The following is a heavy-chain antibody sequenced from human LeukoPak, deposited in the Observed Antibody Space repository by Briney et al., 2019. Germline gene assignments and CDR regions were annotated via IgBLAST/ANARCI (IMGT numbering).Heavy chain of an antibody. Sequence: GGSLRLSCAASGFTFSSYGMHWVRQAPGKGLEWVAVIWYDGSNKYYADSVKGRFTISRDNSKNTLYLQMNSLRAEDTAVYYCARDGQWRGFDYRGQGTLVTVSS. D-gene: IGHD6-19*01. CDR1: GFTFSSYG. CDR2: IWYDGSNK. V-gene: IGHV3-33*01. J-gene: IGHJ4*02. CDR3: ARDGQWRGFDY.